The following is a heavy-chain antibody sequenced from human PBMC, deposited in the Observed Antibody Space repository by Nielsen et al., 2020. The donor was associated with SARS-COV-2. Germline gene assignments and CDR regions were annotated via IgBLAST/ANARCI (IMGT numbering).Heavy chain of an antibody. Sequence: GESLKISCAASGFTFSDYYMSWIRQAPGKELEWVSYISSSSSYTNYADSVKGRFTISRDNAKNSLYLQMNSLRAEDTAVYYCARDHYGSGSNIFDYWGQGTLVTVSS. D-gene: IGHD3-10*01. CDR2: ISSSSSYT. CDR1: GFTFSDYY. V-gene: IGHV3-11*05. CDR3: ARDHYGSGSNIFDY. J-gene: IGHJ4*02.